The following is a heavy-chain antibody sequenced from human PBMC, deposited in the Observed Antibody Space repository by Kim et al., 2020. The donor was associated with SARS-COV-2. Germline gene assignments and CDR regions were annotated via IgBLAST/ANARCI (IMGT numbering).Heavy chain of an antibody. CDR1: GGSTNHFTYC. CDR2: VCDSGNV. J-gene: IGHJ3*01. CDR3: SGDLARLGGDV. V-gene: IGHV4-39*07. Sequence: SETLSLTCTVSGGSTNHFTYCWGWIRQPPGKGLEWIGYVCDSGNVFSNPSLKSRVTISLHTSEKQFSLRLNSVTAAATAVYYVSGDLARLGGDV. D-gene: IGHD3-16*01.